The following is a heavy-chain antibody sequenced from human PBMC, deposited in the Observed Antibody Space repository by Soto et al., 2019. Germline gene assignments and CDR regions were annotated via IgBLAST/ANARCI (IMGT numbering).Heavy chain of an antibody. CDR3: ARDLIRRHDFWSGYYQAGANWFDP. CDR2: ISYDGSNK. Sequence: PGGSLRLSCAASGFTFSSYAMHWVRQAPGKGLEWVAVISYDGSNKYYADSVKGRFTISRDNSKNTLYLQMNSLRAEDTAVYYCARDLIRRHDFWSGYYQAGANWFDPWGQGTLVTVSS. CDR1: GFTFSSYA. D-gene: IGHD3-3*01. J-gene: IGHJ5*02. V-gene: IGHV3-30-3*01.